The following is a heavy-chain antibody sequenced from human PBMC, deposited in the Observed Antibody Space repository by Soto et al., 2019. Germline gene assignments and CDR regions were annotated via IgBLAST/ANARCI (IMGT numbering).Heavy chain of an antibody. V-gene: IGHV4-30-4*01. D-gene: IGHD3-22*01. CDR1: GGSISSGDYY. CDR2: IYYSGST. J-gene: IGHJ4*02. Sequence: SETLSLTCTVSGGSISSGDYYWSWIRQPPGKGLEWIGYIYYSGSTYYNPSLKSRVTISVDTSKNQFSLKLSSVTAADTAVYYCARLSYDSSGRPWYFDYWGQGTLVTVPQ. CDR3: ARLSYDSSGRPWYFDY.